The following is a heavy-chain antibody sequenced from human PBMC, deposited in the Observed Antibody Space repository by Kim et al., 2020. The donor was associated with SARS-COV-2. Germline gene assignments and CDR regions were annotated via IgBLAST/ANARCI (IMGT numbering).Heavy chain of an antibody. CDR3: ARGGGRDY. Sequence: STICYTDSVKGRLTISRDNAKNSLYLQMNSLRAEDTAVYYCARGGGRDYWGQGTLVTVSS. V-gene: IGHV3-48*04. J-gene: IGHJ4*02. D-gene: IGHD3-16*01. CDR2: STI.